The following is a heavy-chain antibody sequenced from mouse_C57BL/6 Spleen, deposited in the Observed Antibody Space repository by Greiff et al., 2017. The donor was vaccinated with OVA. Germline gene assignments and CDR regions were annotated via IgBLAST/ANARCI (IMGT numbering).Heavy chain of an antibody. CDR1: GFTFSSYA. CDR2: ISDGGSYT. D-gene: IGHD2-2*01. V-gene: IGHV5-4*01. Sequence: EVKLMESGGGLVKPGGSLKLSCAASGFTFSSYAMSWVRQTPEKRLEWVATISDGGSYTYYPDNVKGRFTISRDNAKNNLYLQMSHLKSEDTAMYYCAREKGYPFAYWGQGTLVTVSA. CDR3: AREKGYPFAY. J-gene: IGHJ3*01.